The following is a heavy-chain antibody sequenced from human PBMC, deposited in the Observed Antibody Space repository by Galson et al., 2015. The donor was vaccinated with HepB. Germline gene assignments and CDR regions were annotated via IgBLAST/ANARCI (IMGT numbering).Heavy chain of an antibody. V-gene: IGHV1-46*04. CDR2: INPGGGST. CDR3: ARESLLVAHYYDSSGYYGTIDY. CDR1: GYTFTSYS. J-gene: IGHJ4*02. D-gene: IGHD3-22*01. Sequence: SVKVSCKASGYTFTSYSMHWVRQAPGQGLEWMGIINPGGGSTSYAQKLQGRVTMTRDTSTSTAYMELSSLRSEDTAVYYCARESLLVAHYYDSSGYYGTIDYWGQGTLVTVSS.